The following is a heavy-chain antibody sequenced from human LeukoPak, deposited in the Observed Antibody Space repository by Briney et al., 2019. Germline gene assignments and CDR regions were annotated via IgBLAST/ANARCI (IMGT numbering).Heavy chain of an antibody. D-gene: IGHD2-2*01. CDR2: IYYSGST. J-gene: IGHJ3*02. Sequence: SETLSLTCTVSGGSISSYYWSWIRQPPGKGLEWIGYIYYSGSTNYNPSLKSRVTISVDTSKNQFSLKLSSVTAADTAVYYCAMQRPDIVVVPARAIGGAFDIWGQGTMVTVSS. CDR3: AMQRPDIVVVPARAIGGAFDI. V-gene: IGHV4-59*01. CDR1: GGSISSYY.